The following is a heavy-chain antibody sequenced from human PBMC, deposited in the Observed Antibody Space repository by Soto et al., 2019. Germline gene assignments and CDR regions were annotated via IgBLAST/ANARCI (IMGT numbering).Heavy chain of an antibody. CDR1: GFTFSSYS. CDR2: IYSGGST. D-gene: IGHD6-19*01. CDR3: AIRIAVAGFDY. J-gene: IGHJ4*02. V-gene: IGHV3-66*01. Sequence: GGSLRLSCAASGFTFSSYSMNWVRQAPGKGLEWVSVIYSGGSTYYADSVKGRFTISRDNSKNTLYLQMNSLRAEDTAVYYCAIRIAVAGFDYWGQGTLVTVSS.